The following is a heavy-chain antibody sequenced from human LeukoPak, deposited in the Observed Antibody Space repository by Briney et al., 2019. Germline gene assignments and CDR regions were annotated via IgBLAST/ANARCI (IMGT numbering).Heavy chain of an antibody. CDR2: IRYDGSNK. CDR3: AKDSDSPLYSSGWRLDY. J-gene: IGHJ4*02. Sequence: GGSLRLSCAASGFTFSSYGMHWVRQAPGKGLEWVAFIRYDGSNKYYADSVKGRFTISRDNSKNTLYLQMNSLRAEDTAVYYCAKDSDSPLYSSGWRLDYWGQGTLVTVSS. CDR1: GFTFSSYG. V-gene: IGHV3-30*02. D-gene: IGHD6-19*01.